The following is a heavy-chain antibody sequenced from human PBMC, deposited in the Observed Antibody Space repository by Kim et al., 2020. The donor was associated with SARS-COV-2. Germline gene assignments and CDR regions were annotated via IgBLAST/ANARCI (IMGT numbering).Heavy chain of an antibody. V-gene: IGHV4-34*01. CDR3: AGVGGYSGYDYWGTTTFYDF. CDR1: GGSFSGYY. J-gene: IGHJ4*02. Sequence: SETLSLTCAVSGGSFSGYYWIWIRQPPGKGLEWIGEINHNGSTNYNPSLMSRVTISVDTYKNQFPLKLSTGTAADTAVYYCAGVGGYSGYDYWGTTTFYDFWGQGTLVTVSS. D-gene: IGHD5-12*01. CDR2: INHNGST.